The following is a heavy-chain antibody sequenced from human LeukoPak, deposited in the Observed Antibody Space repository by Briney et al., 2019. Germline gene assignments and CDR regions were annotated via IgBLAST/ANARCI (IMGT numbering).Heavy chain of an antibody. Sequence: GGSLRLSCAASGFTFRSFGMTWVRQAPGKGLEWVSGITASSGTTYYADSVKGRFTISRDNSKNTLYLQMNSLRAEDTAVYYCAREYGSGYYPLTPNYYYYYYMDVWGKGTTVTVSS. J-gene: IGHJ6*03. CDR2: ITASSGTT. CDR1: GFTFRSFG. V-gene: IGHV3-23*01. D-gene: IGHD3-3*01. CDR3: AREYGSGYYPLTPNYYYYYYMDV.